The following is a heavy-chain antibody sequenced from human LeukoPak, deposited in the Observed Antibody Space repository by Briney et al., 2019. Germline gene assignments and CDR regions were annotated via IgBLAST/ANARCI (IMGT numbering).Heavy chain of an antibody. V-gene: IGHV3-66*01. J-gene: IGHJ4*02. CDR1: GFTVSSNY. CDR2: IYSGGST. D-gene: IGHD1-7*01. CDR3: ASKYNWNYGDY. Sequence: GGSLRLSCAASGFTVSSNYMSWVRQAPGKGLEWVSVIYSGGSTYYADSVKGRFTISRDNSKNTLYLQMNSLRAEDTAVYYCASKYNWNYGDYWGQGTLVTVSS.